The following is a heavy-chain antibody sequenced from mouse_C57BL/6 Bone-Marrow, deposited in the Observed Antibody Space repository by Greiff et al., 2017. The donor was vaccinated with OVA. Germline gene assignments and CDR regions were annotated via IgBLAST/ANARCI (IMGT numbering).Heavy chain of an antibody. CDR2: IYPGNSAT. CDR1: GYTFTSYW. CDR3: TRDKNEPHGGYAMDY. Sequence: EVQLQQSGTVLARPGASVKMSCKTSGYTFTSYWMHWVKQRPGQGLEWIGAIYPGNSATSYNQNFKGKGKLNAVTSASTAYMELSSLTNEDSAVYYCTRDKNEPHGGYAMDYWGQGTSVTVSS. V-gene: IGHV1-5*01. J-gene: IGHJ4*01. D-gene: IGHD6-1*01.